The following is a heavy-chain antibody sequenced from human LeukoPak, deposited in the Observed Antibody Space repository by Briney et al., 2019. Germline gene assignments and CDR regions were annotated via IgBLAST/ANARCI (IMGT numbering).Heavy chain of an antibody. J-gene: IGHJ4*02. D-gene: IGHD6-13*01. CDR3: ARTRGIAAAGSPPGYFDY. CDR2: IYYSGST. V-gene: IGHV4-39*07. CDR1: GGSISSSSYY. Sequence: SETLSLTYTVSGGSISSSSYYWGWIRQPPGKGLEWIGSIYYSGSTYYNPSLKSRVTISVDTSKNQFSLKLSSVTAADTAVHYCARTRGIAAAGSPPGYFDYWGQGTLVTVSS.